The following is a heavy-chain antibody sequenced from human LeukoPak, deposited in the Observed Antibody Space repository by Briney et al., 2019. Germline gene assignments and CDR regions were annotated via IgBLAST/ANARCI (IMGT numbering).Heavy chain of an antibody. Sequence: PSETLSLTCTVSGGSISSSSYYWGWIRQPPGKGLEWIGSIYYSGSTYYNPSLKSRVTISVDTSKNQFSLKLSSVTAADTAVYYCARTVVVVAASQSFVYWGQGTLVTVSS. CDR3: ARTVVVVAASQSFVY. CDR2: IYYSGST. J-gene: IGHJ4*02. CDR1: GGSISSSSYY. V-gene: IGHV4-39*01. D-gene: IGHD2-15*01.